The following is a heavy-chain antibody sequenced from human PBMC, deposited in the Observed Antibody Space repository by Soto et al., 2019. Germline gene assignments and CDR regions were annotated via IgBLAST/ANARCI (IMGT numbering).Heavy chain of an antibody. CDR3: AKGSFGFDY. J-gene: IGHJ4*02. D-gene: IGHD3-10*01. Sequence: GGSLRLSCAASGVTFTSYAMTWVRQVPGEGLQWVSSISKSGDSTYYADSVKGRFTTSRDNSKNTLYLQMNSLRAEDTAIYYCAKGSFGFDYWGQGTLVTVPQ. CDR2: ISKSGDST. CDR1: GVTFTSYA. V-gene: IGHV3-23*01.